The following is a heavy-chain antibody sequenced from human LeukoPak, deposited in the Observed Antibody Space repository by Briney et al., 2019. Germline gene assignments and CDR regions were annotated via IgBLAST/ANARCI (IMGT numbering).Heavy chain of an antibody. Sequence: GGSLRLSCAASGFTFSSYSMNWVRQAPGKGLEWVSYISSSSSTIYYADSVKGRFTISRDNAKNSLYLQMNSLRAEDTAVYYCASRWRMRDEWFGTSHDAFDIWGQGTMVTVSS. CDR2: ISSSSSTI. D-gene: IGHD3-10*01. V-gene: IGHV3-48*04. CDR1: GFTFSSYS. J-gene: IGHJ3*02. CDR3: ASRWRMRDEWFGTSHDAFDI.